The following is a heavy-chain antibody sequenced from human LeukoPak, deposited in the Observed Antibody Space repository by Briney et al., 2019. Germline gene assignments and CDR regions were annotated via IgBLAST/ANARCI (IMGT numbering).Heavy chain of an antibody. J-gene: IGHJ3*02. CDR3: ARVALGAYDAFDI. CDR1: GFTFSSYE. V-gene: IGHV3-48*03. CDR2: IRSSGGTI. Sequence: GGSLRTSFAASGFTFSSYEMNWVRPAPGKGLEWVSYIRSSGGTIYYTDSVKGRFTISRDNAKKSLYLQMNNLRAEDTAVYYCARVALGAYDAFDIWGQGTMVTVSS.